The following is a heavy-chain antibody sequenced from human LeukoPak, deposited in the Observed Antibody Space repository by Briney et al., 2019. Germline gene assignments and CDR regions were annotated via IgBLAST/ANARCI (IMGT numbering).Heavy chain of an antibody. Sequence: GGSLTLSCAASGFNFSSFGMHWVRQAPGKGLEWVAFSRYNGIETYFADSVKGRFTISRDNSKNTLYLQINSPRGDDSAVYFCARSYGRNFFDYWGQGTLVTVSS. CDR1: GFNFSSFG. CDR3: ARSYGRNFFDY. CDR2: SRYNGIET. J-gene: IGHJ4*02. D-gene: IGHD4-23*01. V-gene: IGHV3-30*02.